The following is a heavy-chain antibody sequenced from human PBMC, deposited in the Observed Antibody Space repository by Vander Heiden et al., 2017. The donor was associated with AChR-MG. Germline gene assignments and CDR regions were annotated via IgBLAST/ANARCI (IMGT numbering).Heavy chain of an antibody. J-gene: IGHJ1*01. Sequence: QVQLVQSGPEAKKPGASVKVSCKASGYTLTSYTIHWVRQVPGQRLEWMGRINAGNGDTKYLQKFQGRVTITRDTSANTAYMELSRLRTDDTAVFYCARGYSSGRFDFQLWGQGTLVTVSS. CDR2: INAGNGDT. V-gene: IGHV1-3*01. D-gene: IGHD6-19*01. CDR1: GYTLTSYT. CDR3: ARGYSSGRFDFQL.